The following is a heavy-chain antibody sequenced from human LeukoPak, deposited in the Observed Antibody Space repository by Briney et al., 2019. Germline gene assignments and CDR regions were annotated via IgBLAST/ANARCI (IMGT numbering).Heavy chain of an antibody. D-gene: IGHD2-2*01. J-gene: IGHJ4*02. CDR1: GFTFTSTA. CDR3: ASDPPYTSSSAW. CDR2: ILVGSGNT. V-gene: IGHV1-58*01. Sequence: EASVTVSCKASGFTFTSTAVQWVRQARGQRLEWIGWILVGSGNTNYAQMFQVRVTLTWDVSTSTAYMVLSSLRSEDTAIYYCASDPPYTSSSAWWGQGTLVTVSS.